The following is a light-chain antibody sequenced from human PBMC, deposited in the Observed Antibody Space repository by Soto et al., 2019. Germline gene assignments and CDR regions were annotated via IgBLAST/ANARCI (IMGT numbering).Light chain of an antibody. CDR3: KQYNTYSWWN. V-gene: IGKV1-5*01. Sequence: DIQMTQSPSTLSASVGDRVTITCRASQSISTWLAWYQQKPGKAPKLLIYDASNLESGVPSRFSGSGSGTEFALTISSLQPDDFATYYCKQYNTYSWWNFGQGTKLEIK. CDR1: QSISTW. J-gene: IGKJ2*01. CDR2: DAS.